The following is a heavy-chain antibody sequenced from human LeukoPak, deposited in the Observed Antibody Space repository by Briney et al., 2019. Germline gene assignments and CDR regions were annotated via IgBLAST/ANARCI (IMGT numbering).Heavy chain of an antibody. CDR2: IYTSGST. J-gene: IGHJ3*02. CDR1: GGSISSGSYY. CDR3: AQATWSGYHDAFDI. D-gene: IGHD3-3*01. Sequence: SETLSLTCTVSGGSISSGSYYWSWIRQPAGKGLVWIGRIYTSGSTNYNPSLKSRVTISVDTSKNQFSLKLSSVTAADTAVYYCAQATWSGYHDAFDIWGQGTMVTVSS. V-gene: IGHV4-61*02.